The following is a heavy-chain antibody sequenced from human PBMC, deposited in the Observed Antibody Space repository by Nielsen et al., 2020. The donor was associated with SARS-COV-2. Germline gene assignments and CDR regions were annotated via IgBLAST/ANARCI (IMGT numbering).Heavy chain of an antibody. CDR3: ARDWSRAADV. D-gene: IGHD2-15*01. CDR2: INPDGSEK. V-gene: IGHV3-7*01. CDR1: GFTFSRLW. J-gene: IGHJ3*01. Sequence: GGSLRLSCEASGFTFSRLWMSWVRKVPGKGLEWVADINPDGSEKFYVDSVKGRFTISRDNAKNSMSLQMNSLRVEETAVYYCARDWSRAADVWGQGTIVTVSS.